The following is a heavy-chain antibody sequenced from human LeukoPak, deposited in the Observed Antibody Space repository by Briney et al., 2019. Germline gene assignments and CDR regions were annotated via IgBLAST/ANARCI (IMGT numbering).Heavy chain of an antibody. J-gene: IGHJ5*02. V-gene: IGHV1-8*03. CDR1: GYTFTSYD. CDR2: MNPNSGNT. CDR3: ARDLGEASGHNWFDP. Sequence: ASVKVSCKASGYTFTSYDINWVRQATGQGLEWMGWMNPNSGNTGYAQKFQGRVTITRNTSISTAYMELSSLRSEDTAVYYCARDLGEASGHNWFDPWGQGTLVTVSS. D-gene: IGHD2-21*01.